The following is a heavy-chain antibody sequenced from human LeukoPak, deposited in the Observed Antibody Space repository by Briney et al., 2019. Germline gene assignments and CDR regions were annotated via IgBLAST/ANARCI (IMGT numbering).Heavy chain of an antibody. CDR3: ATQDIVVVPAANRLGNWFDP. CDR1: GGTFSSYA. D-gene: IGHD2-2*01. CDR2: IIPIFGIA. Sequence: SVKVSCKASGGTFSSYAISWVRQAPGQGLEWMGGIIPIFGIANYAQKFQGRVTITADESTSTAYMELSSLRSEDTAVYYCATQDIVVVPAANRLGNWFDPWGQGTLVTVSS. J-gene: IGHJ5*02. V-gene: IGHV1-69*13.